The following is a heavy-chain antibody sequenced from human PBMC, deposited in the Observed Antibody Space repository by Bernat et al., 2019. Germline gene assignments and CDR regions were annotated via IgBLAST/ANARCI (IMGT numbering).Heavy chain of an antibody. CDR1: GFTFSSYG. J-gene: IGHJ4*02. D-gene: IGHD1-26*01. CDR2: ISYDGSKK. CDR3: AKDYGEWELFSELYYFDY. V-gene: IGHV3-30*18. Sequence: QVLLVESGGGVFQPGRSLRLSCAASGFTFSSYGIHWVRQAPGKGLEWVAVISYDGSKKYYADSVKGRFTISRDNSKNTLYLQMNSLRAEDTAVYYCAKDYGEWELFSELYYFDYWGQGTLVTVSS.